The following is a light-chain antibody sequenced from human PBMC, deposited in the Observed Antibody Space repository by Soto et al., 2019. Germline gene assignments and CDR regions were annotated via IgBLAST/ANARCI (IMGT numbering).Light chain of an antibody. CDR3: QHYNSWPLT. CDR1: QSVDIN. J-gene: IGKJ4*01. V-gene: IGKV3-15*01. CDR2: GAS. Sequence: EIVMTQSPATLSVSPGERATLSCRASQSVDINLAWYQKKAGQAPRLLIYGASTRATAIPARFSGSGSGTEFTLTISSLQSEDFAVYHCQHYNSWPLTFGGGTKVDIK.